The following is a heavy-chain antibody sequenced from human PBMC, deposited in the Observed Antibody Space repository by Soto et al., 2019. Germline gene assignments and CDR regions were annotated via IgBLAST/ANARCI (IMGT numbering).Heavy chain of an antibody. V-gene: IGHV1-2*02. D-gene: IGHD3-22*01. Sequence: XSVKVTCQASGYPFTDYFIHWVRQAPGQGLEWIGWINPYSGGADLSQKFQGRVTMTRDTSISTAYMEVSSLRSDDTAVFYCARLMHYYNSGGSSHSGFDIWGQGTLVTVSS. CDR1: GYPFTDYF. CDR2: INPYSGGA. J-gene: IGHJ3*02. CDR3: ARLMHYYNSGGSSHSGFDI.